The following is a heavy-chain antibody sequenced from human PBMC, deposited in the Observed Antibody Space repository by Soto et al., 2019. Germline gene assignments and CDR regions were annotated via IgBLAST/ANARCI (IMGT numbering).Heavy chain of an antibody. CDR3: AKSTIFGVVINNWYFDL. Sequence: EVQLLESGGGLVQPGGSLRLSCAASGFTFSSYAMSWVRQAPGKGLEWVSAISGSGGSTYYADSVKGRFTISRDNSKNTLYLQMNSRRAEDTAVYYCAKSTIFGVVINNWYFDLWGRGTLVTVSS. V-gene: IGHV3-23*01. D-gene: IGHD3-3*01. CDR2: ISGSGGST. CDR1: GFTFSSYA. J-gene: IGHJ2*01.